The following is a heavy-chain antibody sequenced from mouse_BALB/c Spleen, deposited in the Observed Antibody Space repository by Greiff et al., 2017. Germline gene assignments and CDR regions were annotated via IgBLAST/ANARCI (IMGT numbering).Heavy chain of an antibody. CDR1: GYTFTSYW. J-gene: IGHJ4*01. V-gene: IGHV1-87*01. Sequence: VQLQQSGAELARPGASVKLSCKASGYTFTSYWMQWVKQRPGQGLEWIGAIYPGDGDTRYTQKFKGKATLTADKSSSTAYMQLSSLASEDSAVYYCATTGYAMDYWGQGTSVTVSS. CDR3: ATTGYAMDY. CDR2: IYPGDGDT.